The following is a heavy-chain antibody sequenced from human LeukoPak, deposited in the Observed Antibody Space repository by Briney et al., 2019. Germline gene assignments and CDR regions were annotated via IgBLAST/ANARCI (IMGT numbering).Heavy chain of an antibody. CDR2: INHSGST. CDR1: GGSFSGYY. D-gene: IGHD2-2*01. J-gene: IGHJ4*02. Sequence: SETLSLTCAVYGGSFSGYYWSWIRQPPGKGLEWIGEINHSGSTNYNPSLKSRVTISVDTSKNQFSLKLSSVTAADTAVYYCAGGVDIVVVPAIGAGYYFDYWGQGTLVTVSS. V-gene: IGHV4-34*01. CDR3: AGGVDIVVVPAIGAGYYFDY.